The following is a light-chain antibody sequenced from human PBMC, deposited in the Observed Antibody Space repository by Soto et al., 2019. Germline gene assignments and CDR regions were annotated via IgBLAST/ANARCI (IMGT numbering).Light chain of an antibody. CDR3: SSYTSSSTRVV. CDR2: DLS. V-gene: IGLV2-14*01. Sequence: QSALTQPASVSGSPGQSITISCTGTSSDVGGYNYVSWYQQHPGKAPKLMIYDLSNRPSGVSNRFSGSKSGNTASLTISGLQAEDEADYYCSSYTSSSTRVVFGGGTKLTVL. J-gene: IGLJ2*01. CDR1: SSDVGGYNY.